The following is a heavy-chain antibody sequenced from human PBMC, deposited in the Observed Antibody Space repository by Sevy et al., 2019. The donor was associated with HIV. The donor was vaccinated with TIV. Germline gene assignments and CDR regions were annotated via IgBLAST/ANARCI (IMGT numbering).Heavy chain of an antibody. CDR3: AREAVAGRSGPWKADYYYAGMDV. CDR2: IKHDGGER. CDR1: GFTFSNYW. V-gene: IGHV3-7*01. Sequence: GGSLRLSCVASGFTFSNYWMSWVRQAPGKGLEWVANIKHDGGERYYVDSVRGRFTISRENAKNSVYLQMNSLRAEDTAGYYCAREAVAGRSGPWKADYYYAGMDVWVQGTTVTVSS. J-gene: IGHJ6*02. D-gene: IGHD6-19*01.